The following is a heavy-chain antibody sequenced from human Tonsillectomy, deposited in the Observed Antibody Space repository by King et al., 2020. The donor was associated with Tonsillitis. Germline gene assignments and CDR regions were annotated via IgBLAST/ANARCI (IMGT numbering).Heavy chain of an antibody. CDR2: IYYSGST. CDR3: AREISLADAFDI. CDR1: GGSISSYY. V-gene: IGHV4-59*01. J-gene: IGHJ3*02. D-gene: IGHD1-1*01. Sequence: VQLQESGPGLVKPSETLSLTCTVSGGSISSYYWSWIRQPPGKGLEWIGYIYYSGSTNYNPSLKSRVTMSVDTSKSQFSLKLSPVTAADTAVYYCAREISLADAFDIWGQGTMVTVSS.